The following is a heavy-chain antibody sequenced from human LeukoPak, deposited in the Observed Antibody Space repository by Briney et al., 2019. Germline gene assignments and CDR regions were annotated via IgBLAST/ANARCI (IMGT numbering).Heavy chain of an antibody. Sequence: PGGSLRPSCAASGFTVSSNYMSWVRQAPGKGLEWVSVIYSGGSTYYADSVKGRFTISRDNSKNTLYLQMNSLRAEDTAVYYCARDFRTPYDSPDWGQGTLVTVSS. J-gene: IGHJ4*02. CDR1: GFTVSSNY. CDR2: IYSGGST. V-gene: IGHV3-53*01. CDR3: ARDFRTPYDSPD. D-gene: IGHD3-22*01.